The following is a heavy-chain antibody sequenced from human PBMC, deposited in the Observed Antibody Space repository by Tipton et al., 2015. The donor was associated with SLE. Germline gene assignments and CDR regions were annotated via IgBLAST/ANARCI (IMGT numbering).Heavy chain of an antibody. V-gene: IGHV5-51*03. CDR3: ARRGYCSSTSCGAYFQH. J-gene: IGHJ1*01. D-gene: IGHD2-2*01. CDR2: IYPGDSDT. CDR1: GYSFTSYW. Sequence: QLVQSGAEVKKPGESLKISCKGSGYSFTSYWIGWVRQMPGKGLEWMGIIYPGDSDTRYSPSSQGQVTISADKSISTAYLQWSSLKASDTAMYYCARRGYCSSTSCGAYFQHWGQGTLITVSS.